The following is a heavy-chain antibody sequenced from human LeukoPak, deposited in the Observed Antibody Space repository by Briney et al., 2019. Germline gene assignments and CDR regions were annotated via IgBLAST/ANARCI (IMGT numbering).Heavy chain of an antibody. CDR1: GFTFSSYG. CDR2: ISYDGSNK. CDR3: AKVGGSGSYYNVGPEFYFDY. V-gene: IGHV3-30*18. Sequence: PGGSLRLSCAASGFTFSSYGMHWVRQAPGKGLEWVAVISYDGSNKYYADSVKGRFTISRDNSKNTLYLQMNSLRAEDTAVYYCAKVGGSGSYYNVGPEFYFDYWGQGTLVTVSS. D-gene: IGHD3-10*01. J-gene: IGHJ4*02.